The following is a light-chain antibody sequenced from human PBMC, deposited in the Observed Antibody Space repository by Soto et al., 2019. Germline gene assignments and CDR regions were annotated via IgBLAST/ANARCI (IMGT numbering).Light chain of an antibody. CDR1: QSISYN. V-gene: IGKV3-15*01. CDR2: SAS. CDR3: QQFSSYPLT. Sequence: EIMMTQAPATLSLSPGERATLSCRASQSISYNLAWYQQKPGQAPRVLIYSASTRATGIPARFSGGGSGTDFTLTISRLEPEDFAVYYCQQFSSYPLTFGGGTRLE. J-gene: IGKJ5*01.